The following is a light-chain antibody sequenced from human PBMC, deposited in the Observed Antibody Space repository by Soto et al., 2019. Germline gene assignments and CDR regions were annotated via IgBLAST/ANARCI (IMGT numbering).Light chain of an antibody. Sequence: DIQMTQSPSTLSASVGDRVTITCRASQSISSWLAWYQQKPGKAPKLLIYKASSLERGVPSRFSGSGSGTEFTLTISSLQPDDFATYYCQQYETFGQGTKLEIK. J-gene: IGKJ2*01. V-gene: IGKV1-5*03. CDR1: QSISSW. CDR3: QQYET. CDR2: KAS.